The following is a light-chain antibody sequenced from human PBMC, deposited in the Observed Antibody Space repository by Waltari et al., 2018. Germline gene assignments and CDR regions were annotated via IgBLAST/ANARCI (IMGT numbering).Light chain of an antibody. CDR2: DVF. J-gene: IGLJ3*02. CDR1: SSDIGSYDF. CDR3: SSYTSSSTYIV. V-gene: IGLV2-14*01. Sequence: QSALTQPASVSGSPGQSITISCTGTSSDIGSYDFVSWYQQHPGKAHKLMMYDVFTWPSGVSGRFSGSKSGNTASLTISGLQADDEADYYCSSYTSSSTYIVFGGGTKLTVL.